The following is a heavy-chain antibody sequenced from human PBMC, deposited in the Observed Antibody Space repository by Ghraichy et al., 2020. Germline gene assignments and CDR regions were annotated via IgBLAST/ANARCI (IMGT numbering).Heavy chain of an antibody. D-gene: IGHD1-26*01. Sequence: ASVKVSCKASGYTFTNYYMHWVRQAPGQGLEWMGIINPSGGSTSYAQKFQGRVTMTRDTSTSTVYMELSSLRSEDTAVYYCARDGGSGSSHGLLEPYYFDYWGQGTLVTVSS. CDR2: INPSGGST. CDR1: GYTFTNYY. J-gene: IGHJ4*02. V-gene: IGHV1-46*01. CDR3: ARDGGSGSSHGLLEPYYFDY.